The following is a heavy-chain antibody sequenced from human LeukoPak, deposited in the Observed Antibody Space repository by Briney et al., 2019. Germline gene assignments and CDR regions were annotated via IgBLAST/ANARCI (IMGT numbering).Heavy chain of an antibody. CDR1: GFTFSSYA. CDR2: ISGSGGST. J-gene: IGHJ4*02. Sequence: PGGSLRLSCAASGFTFSSYAMSWVRQAPGKGLEWVSVISGSGGSTYYADSVKGRFTISRDNSKNTLYLQMNSLRAEDTAVYYCASDSSSWYYFDYWGQGTLVTVSS. V-gene: IGHV3-23*01. CDR3: ASDSSSWYYFDY. D-gene: IGHD6-13*01.